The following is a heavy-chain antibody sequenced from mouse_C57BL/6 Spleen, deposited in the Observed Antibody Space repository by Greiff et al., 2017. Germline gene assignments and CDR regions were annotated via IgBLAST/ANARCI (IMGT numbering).Heavy chain of an antibody. J-gene: IGHJ2*01. CDR3: ARQGGTTDYCDY. CDR2: ISGGGGNT. CDR1: GFTFSSYT. D-gene: IGHD1-1*01. V-gene: IGHV5-9*01. Sequence: EVQRVESGGGLVKPGGSLKLSCAASGFTFSSYTMSWVRQTPEKRLEWVATISGGGGNTYYPDSVKGRFTISRDNAKNTLYRQMSSLRSEDTALYYCARQGGTTDYCDYWGQGTTLTVSS.